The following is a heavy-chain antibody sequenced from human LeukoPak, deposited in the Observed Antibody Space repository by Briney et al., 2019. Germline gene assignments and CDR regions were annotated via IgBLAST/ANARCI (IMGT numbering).Heavy chain of an antibody. J-gene: IGHJ4*02. CDR2: IYSSGST. Sequence: SEPLSLTCTVSGGSISSGTFYWSWIRQPAGKGLEWIGRIYSSGSTNYNPSLKSRVAISVDTSKNQFSLKLSSVTAADTAVYYCARDRRCDYYFDYWGQGTLVTVSS. CDR3: ARDRRCDYYFDY. D-gene: IGHD2-21*02. V-gene: IGHV4-61*02. CDR1: GGSISSGTFY.